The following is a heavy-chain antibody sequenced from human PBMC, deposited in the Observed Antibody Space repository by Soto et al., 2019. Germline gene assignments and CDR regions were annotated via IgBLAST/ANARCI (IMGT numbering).Heavy chain of an antibody. J-gene: IGHJ6*02. Sequence: GASVKVSCKASGYTFTSYGISWVRQAPGQGLEWMGWISAYNGNTNYAQKLQGRVTMTTDTSTSTAYMELRSLRSDDTAVYYCARDGTYSSGWRYYYYGMDVWGQGTTVTVSS. D-gene: IGHD6-19*01. CDR1: GYTFTSYG. CDR3: ARDGTYSSGWRYYYYGMDV. V-gene: IGHV1-18*01. CDR2: ISAYNGNT.